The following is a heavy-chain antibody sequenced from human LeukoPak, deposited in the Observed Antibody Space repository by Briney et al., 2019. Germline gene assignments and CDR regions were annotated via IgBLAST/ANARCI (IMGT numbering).Heavy chain of an antibody. CDR3: ARVGGRSPIGGDY. J-gene: IGHJ4*02. V-gene: IGHV3-66*01. CDR2: IYSGGGT. CDR1: GFIVSSSY. D-gene: IGHD3-10*01. Sequence: GGSLRLSCVASGFIVSSSYMSWVRQAPGMGLEWVSVIYSGGGTEYADFVKGRFTISRDNAKNTLYLQMNSLRAEDTAVYYCARVGGRSPIGGDYWGQGTLVTVSS.